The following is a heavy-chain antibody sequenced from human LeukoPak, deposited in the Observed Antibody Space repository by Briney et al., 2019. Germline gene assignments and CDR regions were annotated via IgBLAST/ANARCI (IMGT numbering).Heavy chain of an antibody. Sequence: ASVKVSCKVSGYTLTELSMHWVRQAPGKGLEWVGGFNPEDGETIYAQKFQGRVTMTEDTSTDTAYMELSSLRSEDTAVYYCATDRRGYCSGGSCLDYWGQGTLVTVSS. CDR3: ATDRRGYCSGGSCLDY. CDR1: GYTLTELS. J-gene: IGHJ4*02. D-gene: IGHD2-15*01. V-gene: IGHV1-24*01. CDR2: FNPEDGET.